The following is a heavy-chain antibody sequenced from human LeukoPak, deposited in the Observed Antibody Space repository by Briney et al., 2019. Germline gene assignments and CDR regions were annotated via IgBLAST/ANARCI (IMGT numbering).Heavy chain of an antibody. CDR3: ARGGDCGTTSCYYFDF. CDR2: ISGSGGST. V-gene: IGHV3-23*01. Sequence: PGGSLRLSCAASGFTFSSYAMSWVRQAPGKGLEWVSAISGSGGSTYYADSVKGRFSISRDNAKNSLYLQVNSLRAEDTAVYYCARGGDCGTTSCYYFDFWGQGTRVIVSS. D-gene: IGHD2-2*01. J-gene: IGHJ4*02. CDR1: GFTFSSYA.